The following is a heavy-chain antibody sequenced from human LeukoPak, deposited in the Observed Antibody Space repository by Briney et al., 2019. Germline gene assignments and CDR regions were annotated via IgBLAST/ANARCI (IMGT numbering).Heavy chain of an antibody. V-gene: IGHV3-74*01. J-gene: IGHJ3*01. CDR1: GFTFSSYW. CDR3: AGDRLGVFDF. Sequence: PGGSLRLSCAASGFTFSSYWMHWVRQAPGKGLVWVSRINSDGSSTSYADSVKGRFTISRDNAKNTLYLQMNSLRAEDTAVYYYAGDRLGVFDFWAKGQWSPSLQ. D-gene: IGHD6-25*01. CDR2: INSDGSST.